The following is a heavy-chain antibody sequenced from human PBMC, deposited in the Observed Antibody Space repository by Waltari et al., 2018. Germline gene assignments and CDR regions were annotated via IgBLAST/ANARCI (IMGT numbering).Heavy chain of an antibody. D-gene: IGHD3-10*01. CDR2: IYYTGKT. Sequence: QLQLQESGPRLVKASETLSLTCTVSGDSVSSSSYYWGWIRQPPGKGLEWIGGIYYTGKTIQNTSLKSRVAISIDTYKSQFSLRLRSVTAADTAVYYCARETSSEKGFDYWGQGTLVTVSP. CDR3: ARETSSEKGFDY. CDR1: GDSVSSSSYY. V-gene: IGHV4-39*07. J-gene: IGHJ4*02.